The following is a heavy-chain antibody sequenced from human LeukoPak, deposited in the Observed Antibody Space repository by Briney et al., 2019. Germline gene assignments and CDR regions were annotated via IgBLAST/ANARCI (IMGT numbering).Heavy chain of an antibody. D-gene: IGHD3-16*01. CDR2: IIPLFGTA. CDR3: ARGRSMIGYYYFDY. V-gene: IGHV1-69*13. J-gene: IGHJ4*02. CDR1: GGTFSSYA. Sequence: SVKVSCKASGGTFSSYAISWVRQAPGQGLEWMGGIIPLFGTANYAQKFQGRVTITADESTSTAYMELSSLRSEDTAVYYCARGRSMIGYYYFDYWAREPWSPSPQ.